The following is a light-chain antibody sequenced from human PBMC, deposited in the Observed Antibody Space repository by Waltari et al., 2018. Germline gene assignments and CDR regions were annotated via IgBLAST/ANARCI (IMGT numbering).Light chain of an antibody. CDR3: YSIDSSDDHYV. CDR1: ALPKKY. Sequence: SYELTQPPSVSVSPGQTPRIPCSGDALPKKYPYWYQQKPGQAPVLVIYEDNKRPSEIPDRFSGSSSGTMATLTISGAQVEDEADYYCYSIDSSDDHYVFGTGTKVTVL. V-gene: IGLV3-10*01. J-gene: IGLJ1*01. CDR2: EDN.